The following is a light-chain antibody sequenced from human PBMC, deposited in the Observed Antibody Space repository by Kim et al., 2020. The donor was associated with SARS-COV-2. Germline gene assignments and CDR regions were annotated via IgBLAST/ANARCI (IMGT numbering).Light chain of an antibody. V-gene: IGKV3-20*01. CDR3: QQYGKS. CDR1: QSVSSSY. J-gene: IGKJ2*03. CDR2: GAS. Sequence: LVLFTGERATLSCRAIQSVSSSYLAWYQQKPGQAPRLIIYGASSRATGIPDRFSGSGSGTDFTLTISRLEPEDFAVYYCQQYGKSFGQGTKLEIK.